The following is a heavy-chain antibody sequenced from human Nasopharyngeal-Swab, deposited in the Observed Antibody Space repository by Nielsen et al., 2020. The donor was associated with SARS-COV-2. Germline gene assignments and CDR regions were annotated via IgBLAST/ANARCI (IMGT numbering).Heavy chain of an antibody. CDR3: AGGGAYSGYDWTY. D-gene: IGHD5-12*01. V-gene: IGHV4-39*07. CDR2: VSYRGST. Sequence: SETLSLTSTVSGGSITSTSHYWGWIRQPPGKGLEWIGCVSYRGSTYHNPSLKSRVTVSVDTSKNQFSLKLTSLTAADTAVYYCAGGGAYSGYDWTYWGQGTLVTVSS. CDR1: GGSITSTSHY. J-gene: IGHJ4*02.